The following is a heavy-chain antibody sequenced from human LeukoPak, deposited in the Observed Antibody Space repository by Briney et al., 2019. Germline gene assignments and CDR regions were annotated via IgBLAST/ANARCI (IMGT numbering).Heavy chain of an antibody. V-gene: IGHV3-7*01. CDR1: GFTFSSYW. J-gene: IGHJ4*02. Sequence: GGSLRLSCAASGFTFSSYWMSWVRQAPGKGLEWVANIKQDGSNKYYADSVKGRFTISRDNSKNTLYLQMNSLRAEDTAVYYCASGYYDTGYWGQGTLVTVSS. CDR2: IKQDGSNK. D-gene: IGHD3-22*01. CDR3: ASGYYDTGY.